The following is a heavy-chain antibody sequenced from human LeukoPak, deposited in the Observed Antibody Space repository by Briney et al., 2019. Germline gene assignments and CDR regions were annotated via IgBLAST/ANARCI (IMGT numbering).Heavy chain of an antibody. D-gene: IGHD2-15*01. J-gene: IGHJ6*04. CDR1: GGSFSGYY. Sequence: SETLSLTCAVYGGSFSGYYWNWIRQPPGKGLEWIGEINHSGSTNYNPSLKSRVTISVDTSKNQFSLKLSSVTAADTAVYYCARGPGCSGGSCYPRYYYYGMDVWGKGTTVTVSS. CDR2: INHSGST. CDR3: ARGPGCSGGSCYPRYYYYGMDV. V-gene: IGHV4-34*01.